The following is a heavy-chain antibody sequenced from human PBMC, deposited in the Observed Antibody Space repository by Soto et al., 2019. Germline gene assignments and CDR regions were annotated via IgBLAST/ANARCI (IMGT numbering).Heavy chain of an antibody. CDR3: AKGGAIVAAGTRVYLYNAMDA. V-gene: IGHV1-2*02. CDR1: GYTFTGYY. Sequence: GASVKVSCKASGYTFTGYYVHWVRQAPGQGLEWMGWINPNSGDTYLAQRFQGRVTMNRDTSIGTAYMELRGLTSDDTAEYYCAKGGAIVAAGTRVYLYNAMDACGQGTTVSVSS. CDR2: INPNSGDT. J-gene: IGHJ6*02. D-gene: IGHD1-26*01.